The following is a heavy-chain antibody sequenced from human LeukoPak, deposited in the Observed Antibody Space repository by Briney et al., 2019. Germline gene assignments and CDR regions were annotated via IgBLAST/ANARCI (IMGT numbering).Heavy chain of an antibody. CDR2: ISSRGSTI. V-gene: IGHV3-11*01. D-gene: IGHD3-22*01. CDR1: GFTFSDYY. J-gene: IGHJ4*02. Sequence: GGSPRLSCAASGFTFSDYYMSWIRQAPGKGLEWVSYISSRGSTIYYADSVKGRFTISRDNAKNSLYLQMNSLRAEDTAVYYCARDKYYDSSGYYFLTYYFDYWGQGTLVTVSS. CDR3: ARDKYYDSSGYYFLTYYFDY.